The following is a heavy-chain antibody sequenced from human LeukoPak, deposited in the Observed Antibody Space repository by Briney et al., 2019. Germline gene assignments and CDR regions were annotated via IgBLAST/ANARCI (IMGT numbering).Heavy chain of an antibody. V-gene: IGHV4-39*07. Sequence: SETLSLTCTVSGGSISSGNHYWGWIRQPPGRGLEWIGSFYYSGSTYYNPSLTSRVTISVDTSKNQFSLKLSSVTAADTAVYYCARDWRSSDDSWGQGTLVTVSS. CDR1: GGSISSGNHY. J-gene: IGHJ4*02. CDR2: FYYSGST. CDR3: ARDWRSSDDS. D-gene: IGHD3-16*01.